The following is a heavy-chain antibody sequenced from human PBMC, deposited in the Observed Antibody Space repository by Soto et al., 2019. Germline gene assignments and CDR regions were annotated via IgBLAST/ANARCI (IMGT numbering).Heavy chain of an antibody. CDR1: GYSFTSYW. CDR3: ARGYYDILTGYPGAFDI. V-gene: IGHV5-51*01. J-gene: IGHJ3*02. Sequence: PGESLKISCKGSGYSFTSYWIGWVRQMPGKGLEWMGIIYPGDSDTRYSPSFQGQVTISADKSISTAYLQWSSLKASDTAMYYWARGYYDILTGYPGAFDIWGQGTMVTVSS. D-gene: IGHD3-9*01. CDR2: IYPGDSDT.